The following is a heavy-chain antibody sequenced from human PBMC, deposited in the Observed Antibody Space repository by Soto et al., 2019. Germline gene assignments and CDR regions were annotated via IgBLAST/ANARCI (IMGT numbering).Heavy chain of an antibody. CDR2: IKEDGSEK. D-gene: IGHD3-16*01. J-gene: IGHJ4*02. Sequence: EVQLVESGGGLVQPGGSLRLSCTASGFTFSTSWMSWVRQAPGKGLGWVANIKEDGSEKYYVDSVKGRFSISRDNARSSLYLQMNSLRSEDTAVYYCVRVGRLGGYWGQGTQVTVSS. CDR1: GFTFSTSW. CDR3: VRVGRLGGY. V-gene: IGHV3-7*03.